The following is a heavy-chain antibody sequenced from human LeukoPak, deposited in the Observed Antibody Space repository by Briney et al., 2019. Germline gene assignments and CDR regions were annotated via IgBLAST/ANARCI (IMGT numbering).Heavy chain of an antibody. D-gene: IGHD5-18*01. J-gene: IGHJ4*02. CDR3: ARDRSYASFDY. Sequence: PGGSLRLSCAASGFTFSSYAMSWVRQAPGKGLEWVSAISGSGGSTYYADSVKGRFTISRDNAKNALYLQMNSLTAEDTALYHCARDRSYASFDYWGQGTLVTVSS. CDR2: ISGSGGST. V-gene: IGHV3-23*01. CDR1: GFTFSSYA.